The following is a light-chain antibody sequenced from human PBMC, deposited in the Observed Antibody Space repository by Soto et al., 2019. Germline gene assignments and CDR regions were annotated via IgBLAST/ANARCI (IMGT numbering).Light chain of an antibody. J-gene: IGKJ1*01. V-gene: IGKV3-15*01. CDR2: DAS. Sequence: ILMTQSPATLSVSPGERATLSCRASQSVSHNLAWYQQKPVQAPRLLIYDASTRATGIPARFSGSGSGTEFPLTISGLQSEDFAVYYCQQYNNWPPWTVGQGTKGEIK. CDR3: QQYNNWPPWT. CDR1: QSVSHN.